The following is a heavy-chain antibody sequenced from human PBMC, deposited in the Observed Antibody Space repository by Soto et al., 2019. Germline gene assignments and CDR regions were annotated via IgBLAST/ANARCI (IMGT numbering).Heavy chain of an antibody. Sequence: EEQLLESGGALVQPGGSLRLSCAASGFILGSYAMHWVRQAPGRGLEWVSTISLSGDSTFYTDSVRGRFTISRDTSKNTLYLQMNSLRAEDTALYYCTRGRGGFDPWGQGTLVTISS. D-gene: IGHD3-10*01. J-gene: IGHJ5*02. CDR1: GFILGSYA. CDR3: TRGRGGFDP. V-gene: IGHV3-23*01. CDR2: ISLSGDST.